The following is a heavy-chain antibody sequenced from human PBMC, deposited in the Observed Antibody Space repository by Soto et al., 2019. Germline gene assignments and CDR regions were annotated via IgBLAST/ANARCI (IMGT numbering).Heavy chain of an antibody. V-gene: IGHV4-59*01. CDR3: ARGYSSSSYYGMDV. D-gene: IGHD6-6*01. CDR1: GGSISSYY. CDR2: IYYSGST. J-gene: IGHJ6*02. Sequence: SETLSLTCTVSGGSISSYYWSWIRQPPGKGLEWIGNIYYSGSTNYNPSLKSRVTISVDTSKNQFSLKLSSVTAADTAVYYCARGYSSSSYYGMDVWGQGTTVTVSS.